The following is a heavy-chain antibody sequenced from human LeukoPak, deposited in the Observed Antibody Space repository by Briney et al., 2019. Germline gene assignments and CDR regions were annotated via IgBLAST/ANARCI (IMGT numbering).Heavy chain of an antibody. V-gene: IGHV4-38-2*02. CDR1: GYSISSGYF. CDR3: ARGGSLKNYDILTGYYYYYYMDV. J-gene: IGHJ6*03. Sequence: PSETLSLTCTVSGYSISSGYFWGWIRQPPGKGLEWIGSIYHSGSTSYNPSLKSRVTISVDKSKNQFSLKLSSVTAADTAVYYCARGGSLKNYDILTGYYYYYYMDVWGKGTTVTVSS. D-gene: IGHD3-9*01. CDR2: IYHSGST.